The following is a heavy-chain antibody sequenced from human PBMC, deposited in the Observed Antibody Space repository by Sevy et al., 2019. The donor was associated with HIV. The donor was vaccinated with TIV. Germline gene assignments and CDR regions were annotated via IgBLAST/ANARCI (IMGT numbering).Heavy chain of an antibody. CDR1: GFTFSSYA. CDR3: VRSMAGAGIYYYGMDV. CDR2: ISYDGSNK. V-gene: IGHV3-30-3*01. J-gene: IGHJ6*02. Sequence: GGSLRLSCAASGFTFSSYAMHWVRQAPGKGLEWVAVISYDGSNKYYADSVKGRFTISRDSSKNTLYLQMNSLRAEDTAVYYCVRSMAGAGIYYYGMDVWGQGTTVTVSS. D-gene: IGHD6-19*01.